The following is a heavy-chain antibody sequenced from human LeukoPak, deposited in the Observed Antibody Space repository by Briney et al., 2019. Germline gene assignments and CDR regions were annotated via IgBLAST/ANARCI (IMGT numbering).Heavy chain of an antibody. D-gene: IGHD3-22*01. CDR2: ISAYNGHT. J-gene: IGHJ4*02. CDR3: ARAHSSGSRPFDY. V-gene: IGHV1-18*01. Sequence: ASVKVSCKASDYTFTSYDFSWVRQAPGQGLEWMGWISAYNGHTKYAQKLQGRVTMTTDTSTSTAYMELRSLRSDDTAVYYCARAHSSGSRPFDYWGQGTLVTVSS. CDR1: DYTFTSYD.